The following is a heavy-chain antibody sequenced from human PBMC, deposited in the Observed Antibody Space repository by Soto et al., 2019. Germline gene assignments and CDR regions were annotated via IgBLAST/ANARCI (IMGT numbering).Heavy chain of an antibody. Sequence: TLSLTCTVSSADISSCAYYWSSVRQPPGKGLEWIGYIYYSGSTYYNPSLKSRVTISVDTSKNQFSLKLSSVTAADTAVYYCARHANPNYYAAFALRRQGKVVT. CDR3: ARHANPNYYAAFAL. J-gene: IGHJ3*01. V-gene: IGHV4-30-4*01. CDR2: IYYSGST. D-gene: IGHD3-10*01. CDR1: SADISSCAYY.